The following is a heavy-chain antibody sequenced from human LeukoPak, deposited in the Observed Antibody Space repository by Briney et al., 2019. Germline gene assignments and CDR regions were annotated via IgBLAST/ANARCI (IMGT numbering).Heavy chain of an antibody. CDR2: IYSGGST. D-gene: IGHD6-13*01. CDR1: GFTVRGNY. CDR3: GRWGVEAGIDD. J-gene: IGHJ4*02. V-gene: IGHV3-66*01. Sequence: GGSLRLSCAASGFTVRGNYMICVRQAPGKGLELGSVIYSGGSTYYADSVKGRFTIYRDNAKNSLYLEMNSLRAEDTAVYYCGRWGVEAGIDDWGQGTLVVVSS.